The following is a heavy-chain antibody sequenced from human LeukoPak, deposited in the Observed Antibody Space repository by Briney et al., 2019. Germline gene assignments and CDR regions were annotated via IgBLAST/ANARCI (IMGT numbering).Heavy chain of an antibody. J-gene: IGHJ4*02. CDR1: GGSISSGDYY. V-gene: IGHV4-30-4*08. CDR3: ARVGYYYDSSGYGPLDY. D-gene: IGHD3-22*01. CDR2: IYYSGST. Sequence: SQTLSLTCTVSGGSISSGDYYWSWIRQPPGKGLEWIGYIYYSGSTYYNPSLKSRVTISVDKSKNQFSLKLSSVTAADTAVYYCARVGYYYDSSGYGPLDYWGQGTLVTVSS.